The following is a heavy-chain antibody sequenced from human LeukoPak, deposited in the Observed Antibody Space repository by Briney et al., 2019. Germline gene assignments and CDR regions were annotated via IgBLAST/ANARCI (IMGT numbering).Heavy chain of an antibody. D-gene: IGHD3-3*01. J-gene: IGHJ6*02. CDR2: ISNSAITV. V-gene: IGHV3-11*01. CDR3: ARTYYDFSYAMDV. CDR1: GFTFSDYY. Sequence: GGSLRLSCAASGFTFSDYYMSWIRQAPGKGLEWVSYISNSAITVYYADSVKGRFTISRDNARNSLSLQMSSLTAEDTAVYYCARTYYDFSYAMDVWGQGTTVTVSS.